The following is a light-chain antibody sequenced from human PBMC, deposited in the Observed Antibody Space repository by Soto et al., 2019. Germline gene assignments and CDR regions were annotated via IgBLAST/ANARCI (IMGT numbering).Light chain of an antibody. CDR3: QQYDNLLLT. CDR1: QDISNY. V-gene: IGKV1-33*01. Sequence: DIQMTQSPSSLSASVGDRVTITRQASQDISNYLNWYQQKPGKAPKLLIYDASNLETGVPSRFSGSGSGTDFTFTISSLQPEDIATYYCQQYDNLLLTFGPGTKVDIK. J-gene: IGKJ3*01. CDR2: DAS.